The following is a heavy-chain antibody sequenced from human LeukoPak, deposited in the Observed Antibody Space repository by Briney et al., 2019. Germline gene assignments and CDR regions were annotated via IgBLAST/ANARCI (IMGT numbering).Heavy chain of an antibody. V-gene: IGHV3-30-3*01. CDR2: ISYDGSNK. Sequence: PGGSLRLSCAASGFTFSSYWMSWVRQAPGKGLEWVAVISYDGSNKYYADSVKGRFTISRDNSKNTLYLQMNSLRAEDTAVYYCARGSDYGDYPDYWGQGTLVTVSS. CDR1: GFTFSSYW. D-gene: IGHD4-17*01. J-gene: IGHJ4*02. CDR3: ARGSDYGDYPDY.